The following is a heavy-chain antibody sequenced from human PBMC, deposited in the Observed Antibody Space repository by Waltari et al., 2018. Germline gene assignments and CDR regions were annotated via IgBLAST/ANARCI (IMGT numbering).Heavy chain of an antibody. Sequence: QVQLVESGGRVVQPGGSLRLSCATSGLTFNTYGMHWVRQTPGKGLEWGAFRRYDVSYKDYADSVKGRFSISRDNSENTLYLQMNDLRPEDTALYYCAKDGDYSLPGYDAFDIWGQVTMVTVSP. V-gene: IGHV3-30*02. CDR3: AKDGDYSLPGYDAFDI. J-gene: IGHJ3*02. D-gene: IGHD4-17*01. CDR2: RRYDVSYK. CDR1: GLTFNTYG.